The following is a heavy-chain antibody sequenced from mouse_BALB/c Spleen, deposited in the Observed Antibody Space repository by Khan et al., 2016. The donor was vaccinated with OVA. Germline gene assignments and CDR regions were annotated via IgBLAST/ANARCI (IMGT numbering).Heavy chain of an antibody. J-gene: IGHJ3*01. V-gene: IGHV3-2*02. Sequence: VQLKQSGPGLVKPSQSLSLTCTVTGYSITSDYAWNWIRQFPGNKLEWMGYISYSGRTSYNPSLKSRISVTRDTSKNQFFLQLNSVTTEDTATDYCAMGRTYCGQGTLVTVSA. CDR2: ISYSGRT. CDR1: GYSITSDYA. D-gene: IGHD4-1*01. CDR3: AMGRTY.